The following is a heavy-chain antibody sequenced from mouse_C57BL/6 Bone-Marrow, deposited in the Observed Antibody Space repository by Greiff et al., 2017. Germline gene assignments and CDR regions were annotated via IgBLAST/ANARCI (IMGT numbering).Heavy chain of an antibody. CDR2: IHPSDSDT. J-gene: IGHJ2*01. V-gene: IGHV1-74*01. CDR1: GYTFTSYW. CDR3: AMVFYFDY. Sequence: VKLQQPGAELVKPGASVKVSCKASGYTFTSYWMHWVKQRPGQGLEWIGRIHPSDSDTNYNQKFKGKATLTLDKSSSTADMQLISLTSEDAAVYYSAMVFYFDYWGQGTTLTVSS.